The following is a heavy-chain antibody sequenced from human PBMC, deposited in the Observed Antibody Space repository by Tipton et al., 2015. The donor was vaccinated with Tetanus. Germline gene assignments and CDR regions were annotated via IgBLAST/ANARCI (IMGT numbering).Heavy chain of an antibody. J-gene: IGHJ6*02. CDR3: ARLTGHSMDVVDYYYFGMDV. V-gene: IGHV4-30-4*01. Sequence: TLSLTCAVYGGSFRSGDHYWSWIRQPPGKGLEWIGYIYYSGNSDYNPSLKSRVTLSVDTSNNQFSLKLNSVTAADTAAYYCARLTGHSMDVVDYYYFGMDVWGQGTKVTVSS. CDR1: GGSFRSGDHY. D-gene: IGHD2-21*01. CDR2: IYYSGNS.